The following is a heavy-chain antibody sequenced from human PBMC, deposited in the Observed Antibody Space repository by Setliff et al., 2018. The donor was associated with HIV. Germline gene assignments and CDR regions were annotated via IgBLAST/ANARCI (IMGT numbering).Heavy chain of an antibody. Sequence: GASVKVSCKASGYTFNNYAMNWVRQAPGQGLELMGWINTNTGNPTYAQGFTGRFVFSLDTSVSTAYLQISSLKAEDTAVYFCARDLKRPNSNFWGGYPIPFDSWGQGTLVTV. D-gene: IGHD3-3*01. J-gene: IGHJ4*02. V-gene: IGHV7-4-1*02. CDR1: GYTFNNYA. CDR2: INTNTGNP. CDR3: ARDLKRPNSNFWGGYPIPFDS.